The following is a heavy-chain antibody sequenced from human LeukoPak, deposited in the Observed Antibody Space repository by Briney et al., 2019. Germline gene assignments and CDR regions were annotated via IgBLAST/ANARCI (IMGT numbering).Heavy chain of an antibody. V-gene: IGHV4-30-4*01. Sequence: SETLSLTCTVSGGSISSGDYYWSCIRQPPGKGLEWIGYIYYSGSTYYNPSLKSRVTISVDTSKNQFSLKLSSVTAADTAVYYSARGGYCSGGSCYVLRYYYYYGMDVWGQGTTVTVSS. CDR3: ARGGYCSGGSCYVLRYYYYYGMDV. J-gene: IGHJ6*02. D-gene: IGHD2-15*01. CDR1: GGSISSGDYY. CDR2: IYYSGST.